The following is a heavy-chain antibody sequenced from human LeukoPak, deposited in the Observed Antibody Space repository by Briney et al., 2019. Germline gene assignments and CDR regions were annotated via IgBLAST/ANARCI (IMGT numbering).Heavy chain of an antibody. CDR2: IYYSGST. J-gene: IGHJ4*02. D-gene: IGHD3-16*02. CDR1: GGSISSYY. V-gene: IGHV4-59*01. Sequence: PSETLSLTCTVSGGSISSYYWSWIRQPPGKGLEWIGCIYYSGSTNYNPSLKSRVTISVDTSKNQFSLKLSSVTAADTAVYYCARAGGVWGSYRTDYYFDYWGQGTLVTVSS. CDR3: ARAGGVWGSYRTDYYFDY.